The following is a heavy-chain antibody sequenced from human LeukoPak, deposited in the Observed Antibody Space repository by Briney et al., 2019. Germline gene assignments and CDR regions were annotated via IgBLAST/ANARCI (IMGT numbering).Heavy chain of an antibody. CDR3: ATTVVGWTGYSYGPPRDY. V-gene: IGHV1-24*01. CDR2: FGPEDGET. CDR1: GYTLTELS. D-gene: IGHD5-18*01. J-gene: IGHJ4*02. Sequence: ASVKVSCKVSGYTLTELSMHWVRQAPGKGLEWMGGFGPEDGETIYAQKFQGRVTMTEDTSTDTAYMELSSLRSEDTAVYYCATTVVGWTGYSYGPPRDYWGQGTLVTVSS.